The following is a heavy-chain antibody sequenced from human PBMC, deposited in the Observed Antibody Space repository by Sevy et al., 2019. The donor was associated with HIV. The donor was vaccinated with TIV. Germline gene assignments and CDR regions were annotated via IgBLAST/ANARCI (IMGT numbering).Heavy chain of an antibody. J-gene: IGHJ4*02. D-gene: IGHD2-15*01. CDR2: ISSSSSYI. CDR1: GFTFSSYS. V-gene: IGHV3-21*01. CDR3: AREGGVVVVVAATTFDY. Sequence: GGSLRLSCAASGFTFSSYSMNWVRQAPGKGLEWVSSISSSSSYIYYADSVKGRFTISRDNAKNSLYLQMNSLRAEDTAVYYWAREGGVVVVVAATTFDYWGQGTLVTVSS.